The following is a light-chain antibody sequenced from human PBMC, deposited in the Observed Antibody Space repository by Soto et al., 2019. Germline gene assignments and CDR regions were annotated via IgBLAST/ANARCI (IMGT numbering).Light chain of an antibody. CDR1: QSISSW. CDR3: QQYNSYSRT. CDR2: KAS. V-gene: IGKV1-5*03. Sequence: DIQMTQSPSTLSASARDRVTITCRASQSISSWLAWYQQKPGKAPKLLIYKASSLESGVPSRFSGSGSGTEFTLTISSLQPDDFATYYCQQYNSYSRTFGQGTKVDIK. J-gene: IGKJ1*01.